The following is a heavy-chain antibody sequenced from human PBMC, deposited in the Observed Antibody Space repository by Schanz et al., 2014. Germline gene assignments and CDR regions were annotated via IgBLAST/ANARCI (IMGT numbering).Heavy chain of an antibody. Sequence: QVHLVQSGAEVKRPGASVKVSCKASEYSFTSYSMHWVRQAPGRRREWMGWINTGSGDTKYSQNIQGRVTITSNTSASTAYMELSSLRSEDTAVYSCTRGIGGYGANNYFDYWGQGTLGTVSS. CDR2: INTGSGDT. CDR3: TRGIGGYGANNYFDY. J-gene: IGHJ4*02. V-gene: IGHV1-3*04. CDR1: EYSFTSYS. D-gene: IGHD5-12*01.